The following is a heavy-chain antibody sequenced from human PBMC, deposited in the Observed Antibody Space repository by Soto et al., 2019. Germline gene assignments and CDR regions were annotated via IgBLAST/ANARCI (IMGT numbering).Heavy chain of an antibody. D-gene: IGHD1-26*01. CDR1: FTFSMYS. V-gene: IGHV3-21*01. CDR3: TRDQGGSYDSWFDP. J-gene: IGHJ5*02. Sequence: EVQVVESGGGLVQPGGSLRLSCSFTFSMYSMNWVRQAPGKGLEWVASISRGGDYIKYADSVKGRFTISRDNAKNSVSLQMNSLRVDDTAIYFCTRDQGGSYDSWFDPWGQGTLVTVSS. CDR2: ISRGGDYI.